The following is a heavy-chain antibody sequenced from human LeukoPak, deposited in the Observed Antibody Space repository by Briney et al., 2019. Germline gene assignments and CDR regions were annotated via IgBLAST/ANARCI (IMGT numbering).Heavy chain of an antibody. CDR1: GYTFTSYY. CDR2: INPSGGST. Sequence: ASVKVSCKAPGYTFTSYYLHWVRQAPGQGLEWMGIINPSGGSTSYAQKFQDRVTMTRDTSTSTVYMELSSLRSDDTAVYYCARYSSGSLDYWGQGTLVTVSS. J-gene: IGHJ4*02. CDR3: ARYSSGSLDY. V-gene: IGHV1-46*01. D-gene: IGHD6-19*01.